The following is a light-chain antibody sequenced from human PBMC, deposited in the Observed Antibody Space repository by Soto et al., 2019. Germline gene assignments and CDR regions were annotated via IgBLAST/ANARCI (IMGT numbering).Light chain of an antibody. CDR2: DAS. CDR1: QSVGTY. J-gene: IGKJ4*01. CDR3: QQRSDWPLT. Sequence: IVLTQSPVTLSLSPGERVTLSCRASQSVGTYLGWYQQKVGQAPNLLIYDASKRATGIPARFSGSGSGRDFTLTISSLEPEDFAVYYCQQRSDWPLTFGGGTKVEI. V-gene: IGKV3-11*02.